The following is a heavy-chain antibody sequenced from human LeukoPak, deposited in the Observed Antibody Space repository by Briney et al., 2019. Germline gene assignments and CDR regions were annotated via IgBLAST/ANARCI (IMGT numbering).Heavy chain of an antibody. V-gene: IGHV4-39*01. CDR2: IYYSGST. J-gene: IGHJ4*02. CDR1: GGSINSSSYY. Sequence: SETLSLTCTVSGGSINSSSYYWGWIRQPPGKGLEWIGSIYYSGSTYYNPSLKSRVTISVDTSKNQFSLKLSSVTAADTAVYYCALESYSSSSGRVDYWGQGTLVTVSS. D-gene: IGHD6-6*01. CDR3: ALESYSSSSGRVDY.